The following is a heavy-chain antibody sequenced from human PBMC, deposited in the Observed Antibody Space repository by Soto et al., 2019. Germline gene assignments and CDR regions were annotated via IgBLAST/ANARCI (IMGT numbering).Heavy chain of an antibody. Sequence: GGSLRLSCAASGFSFGSYSMSWVRQAPGKGLEWVSTISSRGDATYYADSVRGHFTISRDNSKNTLYLQMNSLRAEDTDVYYCAREPLKWGYSIFLFDDWWQGTLVSVT. V-gene: IGHV3-23*01. CDR3: AREPLKWGYSIFLFDD. CDR1: GFSFGSYS. J-gene: IGHJ4*02. D-gene: IGHD3-3*01. CDR2: ISSRGDAT.